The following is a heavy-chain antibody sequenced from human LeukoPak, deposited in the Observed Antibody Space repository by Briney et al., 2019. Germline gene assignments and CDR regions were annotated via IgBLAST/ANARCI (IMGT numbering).Heavy chain of an antibody. Sequence: SETLSLTCTVSGGSISSYYWSWIRQPPGKGLEWIGYIYYSGSTNYNPSLKSRVTISVDTSKNQFSLKLSSVTAADTTVYYCARLRPTWWYYDILTGWLDYWAQGTLVTVSS. V-gene: IGHV4-59*01. CDR3: ARLRPTWWYYDILTGWLDY. CDR1: GGSISSYY. CDR2: IYYSGST. D-gene: IGHD3-9*01. J-gene: IGHJ4*02.